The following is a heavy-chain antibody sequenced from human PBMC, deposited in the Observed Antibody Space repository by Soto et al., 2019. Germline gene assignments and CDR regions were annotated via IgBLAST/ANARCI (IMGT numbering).Heavy chain of an antibody. CDR1: GYPVTSYG. CDR2: INTYNGNT. Sequence: QVQLVQSGAEVKKPGASVKVSCKTSGYPVTSYGISWVRQAPGQGLEWMGWINTYNGNTNYAQKLQGRVTMTTDTSTSTAYMELRSLRSDDTSVYYCARDPVGPAWFDPWGQGTLVTVSS. J-gene: IGHJ5*02. D-gene: IGHD1-26*01. V-gene: IGHV1-18*01. CDR3: ARDPVGPAWFDP.